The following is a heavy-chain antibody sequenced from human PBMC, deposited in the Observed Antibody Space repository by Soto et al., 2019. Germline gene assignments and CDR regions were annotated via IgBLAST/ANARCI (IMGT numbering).Heavy chain of an antibody. CDR3: ARDPGYSSSWYEDAFDI. D-gene: IGHD6-13*01. V-gene: IGHV1-18*01. Sequence: QVQLEQSGAEVKKPGASVKVSCKASDYTFTSYGISWVRQAPGQGLEWKGWISAYNGNTNYAQKLQGRVTMTTDTSTSTAYMELRSLRSDDTAVYYCARDPGYSSSWYEDAFDIWGQGTMVTVSS. CDR1: DYTFTSYG. CDR2: ISAYNGNT. J-gene: IGHJ3*02.